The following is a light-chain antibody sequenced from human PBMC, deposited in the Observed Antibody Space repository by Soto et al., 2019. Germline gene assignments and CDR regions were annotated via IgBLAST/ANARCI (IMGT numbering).Light chain of an antibody. CDR2: DAS. V-gene: IGKV1-5*01. Sequence: DIEMTQSPSTLSASVRDRVTITCRASQTIRRWLAWYQQRPGKAPKVLIYDASTLESGVPARFSGSGSETELTLTISSLQPEDSATYYCQHYNSDPWTFGQGTKVEIK. CDR3: QHYNSDPWT. J-gene: IGKJ1*01. CDR1: QTIRRW.